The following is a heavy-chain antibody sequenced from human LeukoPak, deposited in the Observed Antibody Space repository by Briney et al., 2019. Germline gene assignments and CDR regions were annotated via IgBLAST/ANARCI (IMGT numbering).Heavy chain of an antibody. CDR1: GGSISSGGYS. Sequence: SETLSLTCAVSGGSISSGGYSWSWIRQPPGKGLEWIGYIYHSGSTYYNPSLKSRVTISVDRSKNQFSLKLSSVTAADTAVYYCARESVMVRGEGWFDPWGQGTLVTVSS. CDR3: ARESVMVRGEGWFDP. D-gene: IGHD3-10*01. J-gene: IGHJ5*02. CDR2: IYHSGST. V-gene: IGHV4-30-2*01.